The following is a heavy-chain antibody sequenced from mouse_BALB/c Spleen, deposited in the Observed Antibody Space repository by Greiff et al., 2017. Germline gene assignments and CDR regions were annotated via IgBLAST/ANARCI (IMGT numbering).Heavy chain of an antibody. J-gene: IGHJ1*01. V-gene: IGHV3-2*02. CDR2: ISYSGST. CDR1: GYSITSDYA. CDR3: ARRGLLGYFDV. Sequence: DVKLQESGPGLVKPSQSLSLTCTVTGYSITSDYAWNWIRQFPGNKLEWMGYISYSGSTSYNPSLKSRISITRDTSKNQFFLQLNSVTTEDTATYYCARRGLLGYFDVWGAGTTVTVSS. D-gene: IGHD2-10*01.